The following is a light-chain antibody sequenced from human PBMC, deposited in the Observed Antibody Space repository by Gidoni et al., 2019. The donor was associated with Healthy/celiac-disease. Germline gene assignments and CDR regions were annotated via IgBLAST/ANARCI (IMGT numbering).Light chain of an antibody. CDR3: QQYYSTPQT. CDR2: WAS. Sequence: DIVMTQSTDSLAVSLGERATINCKSSQSVLYSSHNKNYLTWYQQKPVQPPKLLIYWASTRESGVPDRFSGSGSGTDFTLTISSLQAEDVAVYYCQQYYSTPQTFGGGTKVEIK. V-gene: IGKV4-1*01. CDR1: QSVLYSSHNKNY. J-gene: IGKJ4*01.